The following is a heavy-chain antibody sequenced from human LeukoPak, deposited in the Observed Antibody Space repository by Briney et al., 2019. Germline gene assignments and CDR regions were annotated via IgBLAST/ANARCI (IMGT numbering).Heavy chain of an antibody. CDR2: ISYSGKT. CDR3: ARDRIAAGDHGMDV. CDR1: GGSIHRYW. Sequence: LETLSLTCTVSGGSIHRYWWSWIRQPPGKGLEWIGFISYSGKTIYNPSLESRVTISVDKSKNQFSLKLSSVTAADTAVYYCARDRIAAGDHGMDVWGQGTTVTVSS. D-gene: IGHD6-13*01. V-gene: IGHV4-59*12. J-gene: IGHJ6*02.